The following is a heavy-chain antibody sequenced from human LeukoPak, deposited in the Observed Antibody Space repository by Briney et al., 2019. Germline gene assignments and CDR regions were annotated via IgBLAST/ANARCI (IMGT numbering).Heavy chain of an antibody. D-gene: IGHD3-3*01. CDR3: AREPSYDFWSGTHNWFDP. CDR1: GGPISSVHYY. CDR2: TYYSGST. Sequence: PSETLSFTATVSGGPISSVHYYWSGSGHPPGKVLGWIGNTYYSGSTYYNPSLKSRVTISVATSKNQFSLKLSSVTAADTAVYYCAREPSYDFWSGTHNWFDPWGQGTLVTVSS. J-gene: IGHJ5*02. V-gene: IGHV4-30-4*01.